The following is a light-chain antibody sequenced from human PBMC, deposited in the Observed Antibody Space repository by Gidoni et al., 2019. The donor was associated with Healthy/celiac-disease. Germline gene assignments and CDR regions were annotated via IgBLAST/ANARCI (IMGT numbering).Light chain of an antibody. CDR3: SSYTSSSTPVV. Sequence: QSALTQPASVSGSPGQSITISCTGTSSDVGYYNYVSWYQPHPGKAPKLMIYEVSNRPSGVSNRFSGSKSGNTASLTISGLQAEDEADYYCSSYTSSSTPVVFGGGTKLTVL. CDR1: SSDVGYYNY. J-gene: IGLJ2*01. V-gene: IGLV2-14*01. CDR2: EVS.